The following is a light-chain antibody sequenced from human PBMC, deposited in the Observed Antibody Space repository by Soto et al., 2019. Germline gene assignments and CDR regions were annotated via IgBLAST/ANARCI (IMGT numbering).Light chain of an antibody. CDR1: QSVSSN. Sequence: EIVMTQSPATLSVSPGERATLSCRASQSVSSNLAWYQQKPGQAPRLLIYGASTRATGIPARFSGSGSGTEFTLTISSLQSEEFVVYYCQQYNNWPYTFGQGTKLEIK. CDR2: GAS. CDR3: QQYNNWPYT. V-gene: IGKV3-15*01. J-gene: IGKJ2*01.